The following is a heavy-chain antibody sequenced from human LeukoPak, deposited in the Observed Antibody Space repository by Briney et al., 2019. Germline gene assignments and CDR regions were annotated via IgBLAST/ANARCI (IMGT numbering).Heavy chain of an antibody. CDR3: ARDSSGHLYDY. D-gene: IGHD3-22*01. J-gene: IGHJ4*02. CDR2: INHSGST. V-gene: IGHV4-34*01. CDR1: GFTVSSNY. Sequence: GSLRLSCAASGFTVSSNYMSWIRQPPGKGLEWIGEINHSGSTNYNPSLKSRVTISVDTSKNQFSLKLSSVTAADTAVYYCARDSSGHLYDYWGQGTLVTVSS.